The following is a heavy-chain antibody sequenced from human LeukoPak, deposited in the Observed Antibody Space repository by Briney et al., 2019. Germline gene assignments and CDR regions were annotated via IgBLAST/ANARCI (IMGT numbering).Heavy chain of an antibody. J-gene: IGHJ4*02. Sequence: ASVKVSFKASGYTFTVNYMHWVRQAPGQGLEWLGWINPDSGGTDYSQKFQDRVALTRDTSISTAYLELSRLRSDDTAVYYCARGLGFDIVATPGNYWGQGTLVTVSS. D-gene: IGHD5-12*01. CDR1: GYTFTVNY. CDR2: INPDSGGT. CDR3: ARGLGFDIVATPGNY. V-gene: IGHV1-2*02.